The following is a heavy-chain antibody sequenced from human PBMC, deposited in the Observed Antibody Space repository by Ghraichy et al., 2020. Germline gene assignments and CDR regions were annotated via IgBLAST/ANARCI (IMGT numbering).Heavy chain of an antibody. V-gene: IGHV3-48*02. J-gene: IGHJ6*02. CDR3: ARASTVVRFDYYDGMDV. D-gene: IGHD4-23*01. Sequence: GGSLRLSCVGSGFTFSGTNLNWVRQSPGKGLEWVSYISRSSRFIAYADSVKGRFTVSRDNAQNSLYLQMNSLRDEDTAVYYCARASTVVRFDYYDGMDVCGQGITVTVSS. CDR1: GFTFSGTN. CDR2: ISRSSRFI.